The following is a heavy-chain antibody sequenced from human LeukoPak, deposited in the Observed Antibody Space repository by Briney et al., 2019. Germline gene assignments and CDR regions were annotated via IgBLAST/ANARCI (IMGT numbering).Heavy chain of an antibody. CDR1: GYSFTSYW. Sequence: GKSLKISCKGSGYSFTSYWIGWVRQMPGKGLEWMGIIYPGDSDTRYSPSFQGQVTISADKSISTAYLQWSSLKATDTAMYYCARHLDYVWGSYRYLSYFDYRGQGTLVTVSS. CDR3: ARHLDYVWGSYRYLSYFDY. J-gene: IGHJ4*02. CDR2: IYPGDSDT. D-gene: IGHD3-16*02. V-gene: IGHV5-51*01.